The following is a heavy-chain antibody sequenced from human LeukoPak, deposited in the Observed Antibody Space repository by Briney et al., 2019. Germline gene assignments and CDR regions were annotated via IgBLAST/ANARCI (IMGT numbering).Heavy chain of an antibody. CDR1: GGSISSYY. J-gene: IGHJ4*02. Sequence: SKTLSLTCTVSGGSISSYYWSWIRQPAGKGLEWIGHIYTSGSTNYNPSLKSRVTMSVDTSTNQSSLKLSSVTAADTAIYYCARDLYSSSWYGTFDYWGQGTLVTVSS. CDR2: IYTSGST. D-gene: IGHD6-13*01. V-gene: IGHV4-4*07. CDR3: ARDLYSSSWYGTFDY.